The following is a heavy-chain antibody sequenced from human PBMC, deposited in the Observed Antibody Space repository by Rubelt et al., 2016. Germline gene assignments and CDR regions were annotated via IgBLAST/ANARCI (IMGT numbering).Heavy chain of an antibody. D-gene: IGHD4-17*01. CDR2: IRSKAYGGTP. J-gene: IGHJ5*02. V-gene: IGHV3-49*03. CDR1: A. CDR3: TRGYDYGDGWFDP. Sequence: AMSWFRQAPGKGLEWVGFIRSKAYGGTPEYGASVKGRFTISRDDSKSIAYLQMNSLKTEDTAAYYCTRGYDYGDGWFDPWGQGALVTVSS.